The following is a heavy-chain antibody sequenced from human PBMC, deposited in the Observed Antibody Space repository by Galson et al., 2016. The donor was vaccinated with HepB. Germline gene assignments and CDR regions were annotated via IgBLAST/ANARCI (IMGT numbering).Heavy chain of an antibody. J-gene: IGHJ4*02. Sequence: SLRLSCAASGFTFKKYGFNWVRLTPGKGLEWLSYIESYSKIIRYTESVRGRFTDSRDNAKNSVYLQLSGLRVEDTAIYYCARDGPNYNYDFWGQGTLVTVSS. CDR2: IESYSKII. V-gene: IGHV3-48*04. CDR1: GFTFKKYG. CDR3: ARDGPNYNYDF. D-gene: IGHD5-24*01.